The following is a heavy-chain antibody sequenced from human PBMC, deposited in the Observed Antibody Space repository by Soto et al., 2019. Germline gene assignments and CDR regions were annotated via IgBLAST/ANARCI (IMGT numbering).Heavy chain of an antibody. CDR3: ARGTILTGYYWRYYFDY. Sequence: QLQLQESGPGLVKPSETLSLTCTVSGGSIRSSSYYWGWIRQPPGKGLEWIGSIYYSGSTYYNPSLKSRVTISVDTSKNRFSLKLSSVTAADTAVYYCARGTILTGYYWRYYFDYWGQGTLVTVSS. CDR2: IYYSGST. CDR1: GGSIRSSSYY. J-gene: IGHJ4*02. V-gene: IGHV4-39*01. D-gene: IGHD3-9*01.